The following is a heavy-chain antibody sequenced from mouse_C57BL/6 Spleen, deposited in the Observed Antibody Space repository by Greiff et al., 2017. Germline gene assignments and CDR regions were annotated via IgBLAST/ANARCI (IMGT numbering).Heavy chain of an antibody. J-gene: IGHJ3*01. Sequence: EVQLQQSGAELVRPGASVKLSCTASGFNIKDYYMHWVKQRPEQGLEWIGRIDPEDGDTEYAPKFQGKATMTADTSSNTAYLQLSSLTSEDTAVYYCTTDYGSSYGGWFAYCGQGTLVTVSA. CDR2: IDPEDGDT. V-gene: IGHV14-1*01. CDR1: GFNIKDYY. D-gene: IGHD1-1*01. CDR3: TTDYGSSYGGWFAY.